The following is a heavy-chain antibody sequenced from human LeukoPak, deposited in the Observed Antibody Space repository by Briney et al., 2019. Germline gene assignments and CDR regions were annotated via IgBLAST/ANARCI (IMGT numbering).Heavy chain of an antibody. J-gene: IGHJ4*02. D-gene: IGHD5-18*01. Sequence: PGGSLRLSCAASGFTFSSFEMNWVRQAPGGGLEWISCISGGGSPIYYADSVKGRFTISRDNSKNTLYLQMNSLRAEDTAVYYCAKDRDRFRGYSYATINFDYWAREPWSPSPQ. CDR3: AKDRDRFRGYSYATINFDY. V-gene: IGHV3-23*01. CDR2: ISGGGSPI. CDR1: GFTFSSFE.